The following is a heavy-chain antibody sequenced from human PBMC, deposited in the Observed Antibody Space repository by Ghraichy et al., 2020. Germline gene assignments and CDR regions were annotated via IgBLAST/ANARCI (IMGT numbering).Heavy chain of an antibody. CDR3: AREPYSGYDHYYYGMDV. D-gene: IGHD5-12*01. CDR1: GYTFTSYG. Sequence: ASVKVSCKASGYTFTSYGISWVRQAPGQGLEWMGWISAYNGNTNYAQKLQGRVTMTTDTSTSTAYMELRSLRSDDTAVYYCAREPYSGYDHYYYGMDVWGQGTTVTVSS. CDR2: ISAYNGNT. V-gene: IGHV1-18*01. J-gene: IGHJ6*02.